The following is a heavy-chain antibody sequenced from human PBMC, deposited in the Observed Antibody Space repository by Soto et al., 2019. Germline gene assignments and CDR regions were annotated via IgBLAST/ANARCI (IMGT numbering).Heavy chain of an antibody. J-gene: IGHJ4*02. CDR1: GFSLNTRGMC. Sequence: SGPTLVKPTQTLTLTCTFSGFSLNTRGMCVNWIRQSPGKALEWLARIDWDDDKHYSTSLKTRLTISKDTSKNLVVLTVTDMDPVDTATYFCARMKFGEELTAAGTPFDSWGQGILVTVSS. D-gene: IGHD6-13*01. V-gene: IGHV2-70*11. CDR3: ARMKFGEELTAAGTPFDS. CDR2: IDWDDDK.